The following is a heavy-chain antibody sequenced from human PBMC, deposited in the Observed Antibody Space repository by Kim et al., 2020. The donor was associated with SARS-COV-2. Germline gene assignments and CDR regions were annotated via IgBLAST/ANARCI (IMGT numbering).Heavy chain of an antibody. J-gene: IGHJ4*02. D-gene: IGHD5-12*01. CDR3: ARVLGSGNDRGLDY. CDR2: ISTVGAAK. CDR1: GFTFSDFY. V-gene: IGHV3-11*04. Sequence: GGSLRLPCAASGFTFSDFYMSWIRQAPGKGLEWVPYISTVGAAKYYGDPVKGRFTISRDNAKKSLYVQMNSLRAEDTAVYYCARVLGSGNDRGLDYWGPGTLVTVSS.